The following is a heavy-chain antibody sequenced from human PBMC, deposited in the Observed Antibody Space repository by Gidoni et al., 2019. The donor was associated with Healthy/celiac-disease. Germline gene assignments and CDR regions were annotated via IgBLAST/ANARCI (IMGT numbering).Heavy chain of an antibody. V-gene: IGHV1-46*01. J-gene: IGHJ6*03. D-gene: IGHD4-4*01. CDR2: INPSGGST. CDR1: GYTFTRSY. Sequence: QVQLVQSGAEVKKPGASVKVSCKASGYTFTRSYMHWVRQAPGQGLEWMGIINPSGGSTSYAQKFQGRVTMTRDTSTSTVYMEMSSLRSEDTAVYYCARGPTVTTLSIYYYMDVWGKGTTVTVSS. CDR3: ARGPTVTTLSIYYYMDV.